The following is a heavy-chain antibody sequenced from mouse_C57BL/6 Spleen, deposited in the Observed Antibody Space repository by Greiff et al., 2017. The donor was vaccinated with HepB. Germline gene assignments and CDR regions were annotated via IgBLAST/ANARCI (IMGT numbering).Heavy chain of an antibody. CDR1: GYTFTSYW. J-gene: IGHJ2*01. CDR3: ARTGTDGNFDY. Sequence: QVQLQQPGAELVRPGTSVKLSCKASGYTFTSYWMHWVKQRPGQGLEWIGVIDPSDSYTNYNQKFKGKATLTVDTSSSTAYMQLSSLTSEDSAVYYCARTGTDGNFDYWGQGTTLTVSS. V-gene: IGHV1-59*01. CDR2: IDPSDSYT. D-gene: IGHD4-1*01.